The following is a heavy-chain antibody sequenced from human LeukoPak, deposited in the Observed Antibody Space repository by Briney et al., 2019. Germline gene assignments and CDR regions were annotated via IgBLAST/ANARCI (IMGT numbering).Heavy chain of an antibody. CDR3: ARAAYYYDNSGYRP. CDR1: GFTFSDYY. Sequence: GGSLRLSCAASGFTFSDYYMSWIRQAPGKGLEWVSYISSSGSTIYYADSVKGRFTISRDNAKNSLYLQMNSLRAEDTAVYYCARAAYYYDNSGYRPWGQGTLVTVSS. CDR2: ISSSGSTI. J-gene: IGHJ5*02. D-gene: IGHD3-22*01. V-gene: IGHV3-11*01.